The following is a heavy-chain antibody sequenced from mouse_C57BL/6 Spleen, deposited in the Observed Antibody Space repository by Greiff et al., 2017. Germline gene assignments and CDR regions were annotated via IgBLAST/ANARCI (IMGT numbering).Heavy chain of an antibody. Sequence: VKLQQSGAELARPGASVKLSCKASGYTFTSYGISWVKQRTGQGLEWIGEIYPRSGNTYYNEKFKGKATLTADKSSSTAYMELRSLTSEDSAVYFCARSYDYEDAMDYWGQGTSVTVSS. J-gene: IGHJ4*01. V-gene: IGHV1-81*01. CDR1: GYTFTSYG. D-gene: IGHD2-4*01. CDR2: IYPRSGNT. CDR3: ARSYDYEDAMDY.